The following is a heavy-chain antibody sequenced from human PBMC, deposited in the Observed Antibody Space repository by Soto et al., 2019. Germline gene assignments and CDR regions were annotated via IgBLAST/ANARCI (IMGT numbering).Heavy chain of an antibody. CDR3: ARDLSGPFDY. CDR2: INSDGSST. CDR1: GFTSSNYW. J-gene: IGHJ4*02. V-gene: IGHV3-74*01. Sequence: AGALGLSWAASGFTSSNYWMHWVRQGPGEGLVWVSHINSDGSSTNYADSVRGRFIISRDNAENTLYLQMNSLRAEDTAVYYCARDLSGPFDYWGQGTLVTVSS.